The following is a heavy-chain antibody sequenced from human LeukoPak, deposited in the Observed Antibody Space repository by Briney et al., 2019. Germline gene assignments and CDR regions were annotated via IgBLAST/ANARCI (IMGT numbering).Heavy chain of an antibody. CDR1: GYTFTGYY. Sequence: ASVKVSCKASGYTFTGYYMHWVRQAPGQGLEWMGWINPNSGGTNYAQKFQGRVTMTRDTSISTAYMELSRLRSDDTAVYYCARAGRGYSGYDKYYYYYMDVWGKGTTVTVSS. CDR2: INPNSGGT. CDR3: ARAGRGYSGYDKYYYYYMDV. V-gene: IGHV1-2*02. D-gene: IGHD5-12*01. J-gene: IGHJ6*03.